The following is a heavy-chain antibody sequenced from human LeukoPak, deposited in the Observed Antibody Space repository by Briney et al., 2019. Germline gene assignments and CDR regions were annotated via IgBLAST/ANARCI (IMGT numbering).Heavy chain of an antibody. V-gene: IGHV3-48*04. CDR2: ISGSGVTI. J-gene: IGHJ4*02. CDR3: AKASHYYDSSGYYSPGYFDY. D-gene: IGHD3-22*01. Sequence: GGSLRLSCAASGFTFSTCSMNWVRQAPGKGLEWVSYISGSGVTIYYADSVKGRLTISRDNAKNSLYLQMNSLRAEDTALYYCAKASHYYDSSGYYSPGYFDYWGQGTLVTVSS. CDR1: GFTFSTCS.